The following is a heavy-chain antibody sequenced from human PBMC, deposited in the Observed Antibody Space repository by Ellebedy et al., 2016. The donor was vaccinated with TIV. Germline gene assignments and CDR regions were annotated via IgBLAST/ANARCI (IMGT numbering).Heavy chain of an antibody. CDR2: IYPGDSDT. V-gene: IGHV5-51*01. J-gene: IGHJ3*02. CDR1: GYSFTSYW. CDR3: ARHNRVSRGYYFDALDI. D-gene: IGHD3-22*01. Sequence: GESLKISCKGSGYSFTSYWIGWVRQMPGKGLEWMGIIYPGDSDTRYSPSFQGQVTISADKSISTAYLQWSSLKASDTAMYYCARHNRVSRGYYFDALDIWGQGTMVTVSS.